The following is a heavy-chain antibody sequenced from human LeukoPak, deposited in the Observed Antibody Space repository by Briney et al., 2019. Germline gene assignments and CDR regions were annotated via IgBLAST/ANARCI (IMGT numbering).Heavy chain of an antibody. V-gene: IGHV3-7*01. CDR1: GFTFSSYW. D-gene: IGHD4-17*01. Sequence: PGGSLRLSCAASGFTFSSYWMSWVRQAPGKGLEWVANIKQDGSEKYYVDSVKGRFTISRDNAKNSLYLQMNSLRAEDTAVYCCARIYGDYVGNWFDPWGQGTLVTVSS. CDR2: IKQDGSEK. J-gene: IGHJ5*02. CDR3: ARIYGDYVGNWFDP.